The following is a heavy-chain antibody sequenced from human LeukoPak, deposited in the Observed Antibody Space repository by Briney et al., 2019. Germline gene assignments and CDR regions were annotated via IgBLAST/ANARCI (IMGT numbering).Heavy chain of an antibody. J-gene: IGHJ4*02. CDR1: GFTFSSYG. D-gene: IGHD6-13*01. CDR3: ARGPYSSSWSDY. CDR2: ISSSSSYI. V-gene: IGHV3-21*01. Sequence: GRSLRLSCAASGFTFSSYGMHWVRQAPGKGLEWVSSISSSSSYIYYADSVKGRFTISRDNAKNSLYLQMNSLRAEDTAVYYCARGPYSSSWSDYWGQGTLVTVSS.